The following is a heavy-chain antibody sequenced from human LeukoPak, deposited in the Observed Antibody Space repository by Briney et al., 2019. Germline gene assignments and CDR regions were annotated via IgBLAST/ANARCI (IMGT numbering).Heavy chain of an antibody. Sequence: GFLRLSCAASGFTFSSYTMNWVRQAPGKGLEWISYIKNSGTPIYYADSVKGRFTMSRDNAKNSLYLQMNSLRAEDTAVYYCVRDDNWSFDFWGQGTLVTVSS. CDR2: IKNSGTPI. V-gene: IGHV3-48*01. CDR3: VRDDNWSFDF. CDR1: GFTFSSYT. J-gene: IGHJ4*02. D-gene: IGHD1-20*01.